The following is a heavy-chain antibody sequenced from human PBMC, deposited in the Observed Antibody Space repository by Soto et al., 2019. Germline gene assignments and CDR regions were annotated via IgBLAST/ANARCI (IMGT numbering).Heavy chain of an antibody. CDR2: IMPIFRTP. CDR1: GGTFSNSA. CDR3: ARHKDRLQLGGNYFYILDV. D-gene: IGHD4-4*01. J-gene: IGHJ6*02. V-gene: IGHV1-69*12. Sequence: QVQLEQSGAEVKQPGSSVKVSCKASGGTFSNSAISWVRQAPGQGLEWMGGIMPIFRTPDYAQKFQGRVTITADAATTMAYMELSGLTSRDTALYYGARHKDRLQLGGNYFYILDVWGQGTTVTVSS.